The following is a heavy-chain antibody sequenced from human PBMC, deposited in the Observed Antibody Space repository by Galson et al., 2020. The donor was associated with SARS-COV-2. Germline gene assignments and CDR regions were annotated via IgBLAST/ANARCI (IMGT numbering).Heavy chain of an antibody. CDR3: ARLQVPDYDFWSGYYTELTYYFDY. J-gene: IGHJ4*02. CDR2: IYYSGST. CDR1: GGSISSYY. V-gene: IGHV4-59*01. D-gene: IGHD3-3*01. Sequence: SETLSLTCTVSGGSISSYYWSWLRQPPGKGLEWIGYIYYSGSTNYNPSLKSRVTISVDTSKNQFSLKLSSVTAADTAVYYCARLQVPDYDFWSGYYTELTYYFDYWGQGTLVTVSS.